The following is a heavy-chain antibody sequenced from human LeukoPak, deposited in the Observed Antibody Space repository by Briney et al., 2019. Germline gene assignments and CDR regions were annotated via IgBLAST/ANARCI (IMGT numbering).Heavy chain of an antibody. J-gene: IGHJ3*02. CDR2: IYYSRST. Sequence: SETLSLTCTVSGGSISSYYWSWTRQPPGKGLEWIGYIYYSRSTNYNPSLKSRVTISVDTSKNQFSLKLSSVTAADTAVYYCARVFAPDAFDIWGQGTMVTVSS. CDR1: GGSISSYY. V-gene: IGHV4-59*01. CDR3: ARVFAPDAFDI.